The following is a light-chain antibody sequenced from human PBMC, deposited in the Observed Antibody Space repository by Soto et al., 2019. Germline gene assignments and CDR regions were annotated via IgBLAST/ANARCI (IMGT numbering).Light chain of an antibody. CDR1: QSLLHSNGYNY. V-gene: IGKV2-28*01. CDR2: LGS. CDR3: RQALQTPSWT. J-gene: IGKJ1*01. Sequence: DIVMTQSPLSLPVTPGEPASISCRSSQSLLHSNGYNYLDWYLQKPGQSPQLLIYLGSNRASGVTDRFSGSGSGTDFTLKISRVEAEDVGVYYFRQALQTPSWTFGQGTNVEIK.